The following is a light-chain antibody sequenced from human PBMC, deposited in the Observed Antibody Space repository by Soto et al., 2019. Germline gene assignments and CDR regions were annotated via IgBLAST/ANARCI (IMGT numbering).Light chain of an antibody. CDR2: STS. Sequence: EIVLTQSPGTLSLSPGDRATLSCRASQSVDRNYLAWYQQKPGQAPRLLIFSTSTRSTGIPDRFRGSGSGTDFALTISRLEPEDFGVYYCQQYGSSPTTFGQGTRVEIK. CDR3: QQYGSSPTT. V-gene: IGKV3-20*01. J-gene: IGKJ5*01. CDR1: QSVDRNY.